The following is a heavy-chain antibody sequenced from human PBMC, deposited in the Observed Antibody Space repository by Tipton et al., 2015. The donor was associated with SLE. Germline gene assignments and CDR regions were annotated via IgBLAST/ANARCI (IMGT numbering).Heavy chain of an antibody. D-gene: IGHD1-26*01. Sequence: LRLSCTVSGGSISSSSYYWGWIRQPPGKGLEWIGSIYYSGSTYYTPSLKSRVTISVDTSKNQFSLKLSSVTAADTAVYYCAREGGGGSYPFDYWGQGTLVTVSS. CDR3: AREGGGGSYPFDY. V-gene: IGHV4-39*07. CDR2: IYYSGST. J-gene: IGHJ4*02. CDR1: GGSISSSSYY.